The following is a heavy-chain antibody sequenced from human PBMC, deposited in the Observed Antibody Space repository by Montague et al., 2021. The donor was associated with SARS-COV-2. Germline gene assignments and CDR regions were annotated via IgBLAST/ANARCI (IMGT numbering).Heavy chain of an antibody. J-gene: IGHJ5*02. CDR2: VNQSGGT. D-gene: IGHD3-9*01. V-gene: IGHV4-34*01. CDR1: GGSLSNNY. Sequence: SETLSLTCAVLGGSLSNNYWTWVRQPPGKGLELIGEVNQSGGTTHYNPSLQGRVKISLDRSSNQMSLNVESVTAADTADNYCARVPLYFEGFDPWGPGILVAVSS. CDR3: ARVPLYFEGFDP.